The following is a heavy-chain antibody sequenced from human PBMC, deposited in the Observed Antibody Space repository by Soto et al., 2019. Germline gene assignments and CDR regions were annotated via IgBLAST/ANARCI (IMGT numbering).Heavy chain of an antibody. V-gene: IGHV3-30*18. D-gene: IGHD6-13*01. Sequence: GGSLRLSCAASGFTFSSYGMHWVRQAPGKGLEWVAVISYDGSNKYYADSVKGRLTISRDNSKNTLYLQMNSLRAEDTAVYYCAKDRGIAAAGATFQPLLYYYYGMDVWGQGTTVTVSS. CDR3: AKDRGIAAAGATFQPLLYYYYGMDV. CDR2: ISYDGSNK. CDR1: GFTFSSYG. J-gene: IGHJ6*02.